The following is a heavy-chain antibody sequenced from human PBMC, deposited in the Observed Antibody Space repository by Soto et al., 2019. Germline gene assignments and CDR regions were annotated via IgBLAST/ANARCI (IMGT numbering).Heavy chain of an antibody. V-gene: IGHV4-39*01. CDR2: IFYSGTT. CDR3: ARHAILWVPAAIGP. J-gene: IGHJ5*02. CDR1: GGSISTSSYY. Sequence: SETLSLTCTVSGGSISTSSYYWGWIRQPPGKGLEWIGSIFYSGTTYYNPSLKSRVTISVDTSKDQFSLKLSSVTVGDTAIYYCARHAILWVPAAIGPWGQGALVTVSS. D-gene: IGHD2-2*01.